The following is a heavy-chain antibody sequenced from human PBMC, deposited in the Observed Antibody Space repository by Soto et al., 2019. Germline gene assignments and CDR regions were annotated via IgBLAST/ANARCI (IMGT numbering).Heavy chain of an antibody. J-gene: IGHJ4*02. Sequence: GGSLRLSCAASGFTFSSYGMHWVRQAPGKGLEWVAVISYDGSNKYYADSVKGRFTISRDNSKNTLYLQMNSLRAEDTAVYYCANSNAAAGYYFDYWGQGTLVTVSS. D-gene: IGHD6-13*01. CDR2: ISYDGSNK. CDR1: GFTFSSYG. V-gene: IGHV3-30*18. CDR3: ANSNAAAGYYFDY.